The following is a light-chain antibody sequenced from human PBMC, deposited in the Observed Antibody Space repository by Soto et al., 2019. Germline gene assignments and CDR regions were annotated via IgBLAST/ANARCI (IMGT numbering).Light chain of an antibody. Sequence: GETVTLTCRASQVISTSLAWYQVKQGKAPKLMIYAASTLESGVPSRFSATVYGTEFSLTITSLQTEDFATYYCQQLFDSPITFGQGTRLEIK. V-gene: IGKV1-9*01. CDR3: QQLFDSPIT. CDR1: QVISTS. CDR2: AAS. J-gene: IGKJ5*01.